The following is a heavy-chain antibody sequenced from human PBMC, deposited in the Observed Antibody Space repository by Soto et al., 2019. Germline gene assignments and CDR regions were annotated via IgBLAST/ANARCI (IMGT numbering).Heavy chain of an antibody. Sequence: ASVKVSCKASGYSFTNNDVSWVRQATGQGLEWMGWMNPGSGDTGYAQKFQGRVTMTRDISIATAYMELSSLRSDDTAIYYCARMETFGSLNWLDPWGQGTMVTVYS. CDR1: GYSFTNND. J-gene: IGHJ5*02. V-gene: IGHV1-8*01. D-gene: IGHD3-16*01. CDR3: ARMETFGSLNWLDP. CDR2: MNPGSGDT.